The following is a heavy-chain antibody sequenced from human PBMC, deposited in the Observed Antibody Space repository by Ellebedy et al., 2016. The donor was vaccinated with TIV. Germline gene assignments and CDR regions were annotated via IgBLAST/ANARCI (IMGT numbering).Heavy chain of an antibody. J-gene: IGHJ5*01. CDR2: VFSTGAT. Sequence: MPSETLSLTCSVSGGSITNFYWNWIRQTPGKGLEWIGYVFSTGATEYNPSLQSRVIMSVDTSKNQFSLKLTSVTTTDTAVYFCARADVVPAMRWFDSWGQGTLVTVSS. D-gene: IGHD5-12*01. CDR3: ARADVVPAMRWFDS. CDR1: GGSITNFY. V-gene: IGHV4-4*08.